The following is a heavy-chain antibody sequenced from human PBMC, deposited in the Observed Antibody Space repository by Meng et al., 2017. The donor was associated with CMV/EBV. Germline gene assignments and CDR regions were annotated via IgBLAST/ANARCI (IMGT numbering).Heavy chain of an antibody. Sequence: SVQVSCNASGGTFSSYAISWVRQAPGQGLEWRGGIIPILGLANYAQKFQGRVTITADKSTSTAYMELSSLRSEDTAVYYCARASFRFHYYYYGMDVWGQGTTVTVSS. CDR1: GGTFSSYA. V-gene: IGHV1-69*10. D-gene: IGHD3-16*02. CDR2: IIPILGLA. CDR3: ARASFRFHYYYYGMDV. J-gene: IGHJ6*02.